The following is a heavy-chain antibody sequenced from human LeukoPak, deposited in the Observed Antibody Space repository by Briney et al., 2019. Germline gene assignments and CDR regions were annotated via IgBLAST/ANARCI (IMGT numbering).Heavy chain of an antibody. CDR1: GVTLSDHH. CDR3: ARDGGEVDKSAFDI. V-gene: IGHV3-72*01. CDR2: TRDKARSYRT. J-gene: IGHJ3*02. Sequence: GGSLRLSCAASGVTLSDHHVDWVRQAPGKGLEWIGRTRDKARSYRTQYAASVDGRFSISRDDSKNAVYLRMNSLKTEDTAVYYCARDGGEVDKSAFDIRGQGTAVTVSS. D-gene: IGHD3-16*01.